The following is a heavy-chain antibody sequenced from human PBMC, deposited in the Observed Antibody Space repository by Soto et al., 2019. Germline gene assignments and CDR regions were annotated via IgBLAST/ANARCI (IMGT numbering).Heavy chain of an antibody. CDR2: INHSGST. D-gene: IGHD6-13*01. CDR3: ARTIPLIAAAGTYYYYYGLDV. J-gene: IGHJ6*02. CDR1: GGSISVYY. V-gene: IGHV4-34*01. Sequence: NPSETLSLTCIFFGGSISVYYWTWIRQPPGTGLEWIGEINHSGSTNYNPSLKSRVTIPVDTSKNQFSLKLSPVTAADTAVYYCARTIPLIAAAGTYYYYYGLDVWGQWTTGTVSS.